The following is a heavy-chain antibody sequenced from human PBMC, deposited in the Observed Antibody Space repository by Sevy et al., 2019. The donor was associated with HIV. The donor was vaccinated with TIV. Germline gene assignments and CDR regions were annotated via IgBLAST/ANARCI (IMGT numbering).Heavy chain of an antibody. J-gene: IGHJ4*02. CDR1: GFTFSSYA. CDR2: SISGGGTT. Sequence: GGSLRLSCAASGFTFSSYALSWVRQAPGQGLEWVSVTSISGGGTTYYADSVKGRFTISRDNSKYTVYLQMNSLRVEDTAIYYCAKLRGGYCDTTSCYSGDYWGQGTLVTVSS. CDR3: AKLRGGYCDTTSCYSGDY. V-gene: IGHV3-23*01. D-gene: IGHD2-2*01.